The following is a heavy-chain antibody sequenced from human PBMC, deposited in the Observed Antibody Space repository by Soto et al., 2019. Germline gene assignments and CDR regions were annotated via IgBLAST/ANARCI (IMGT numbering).Heavy chain of an antibody. CDR2: IYWDHDK. Sequence: QITLKESGPTLVKPTQTLTLTCTFSGFSLSTSGVGVGWMRQPPGKALEWLALIYWDHDKRYSPSLKSRLTITKDTPKHQVVLTMTNTDPLDTATYYCSHRMRKRIPYYFDYWGQGTLVTVSS. V-gene: IGHV2-5*02. CDR1: GFSLSTSGVG. D-gene: IGHD2-15*01. CDR3: SHRMRKRIPYYFDY. J-gene: IGHJ4*02.